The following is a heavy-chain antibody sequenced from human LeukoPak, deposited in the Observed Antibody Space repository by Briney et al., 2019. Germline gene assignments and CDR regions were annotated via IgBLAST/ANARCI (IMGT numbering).Heavy chain of an antibody. CDR2: IKSKTDGGTA. Sequence: GGSLRLSCAASGFTFSNAWMNRVRQAPGKGLEWVGRIKSKTDGGTADYAAPAKGRFTISRDDSKNTLYLQMNSLKTEDTAVYYCTTDYGGNPNIDYWGQGTLVTVSS. J-gene: IGHJ4*02. D-gene: IGHD4-23*01. CDR1: GFTFSNAW. V-gene: IGHV3-15*07. CDR3: TTDYGGNPNIDY.